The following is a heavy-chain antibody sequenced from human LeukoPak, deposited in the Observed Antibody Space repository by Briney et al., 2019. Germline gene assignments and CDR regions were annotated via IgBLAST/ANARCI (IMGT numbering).Heavy chain of an antibody. D-gene: IGHD5-12*01. Sequence: GGTLRLFCATSGFTFSNYWMSWVRRAPGKALEWVANINQDGREEYYVDSVRGRFTIYRDNAKNSLYLQMNSLRAEDTAVYYWARPYHSNRDHSGYGYWGRGTLVTVSS. CDR1: GFTFSNYW. J-gene: IGHJ4*02. V-gene: IGHV3-7*02. CDR3: ARPYHSNRDHSGYGY. CDR2: INQDGREE.